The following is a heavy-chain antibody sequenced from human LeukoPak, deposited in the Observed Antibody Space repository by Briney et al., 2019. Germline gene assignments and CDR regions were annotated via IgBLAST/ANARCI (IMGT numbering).Heavy chain of an antibody. CDR3: VREMAESSDY. J-gene: IGHJ4*02. D-gene: IGHD5-24*01. CDR1: GFTFRTYS. CDR2: ISSSSSTI. Sequence: GGSLRLSCAASGFTFRTYSMNWVRQAPGKGLEWVSYISSSSSTIYYADSVKGRFTVSRDNAKNSLYLQMNSLRAEDTAVYYCVREMAESSDYWGQGTLVTVSS. V-gene: IGHV3-48*04.